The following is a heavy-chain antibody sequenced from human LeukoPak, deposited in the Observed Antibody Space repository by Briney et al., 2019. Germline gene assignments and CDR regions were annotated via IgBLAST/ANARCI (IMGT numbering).Heavy chain of an antibody. CDR1: GGSISSSNYY. D-gene: IGHD3-22*01. Sequence: KTSETLSLTCTVSGGSISSSNYYGGWIRQPPGRGRGWIGGFYYSGSTYYNPSLKSRLTMSVDTSKTQFSLNLSSVTAADTAVYYCVLGSSGYYYVDSWGQGALVTVSS. V-gene: IGHV4-39*01. CDR2: FYYSGST. J-gene: IGHJ4*02. CDR3: VLGSSGYYYVDS.